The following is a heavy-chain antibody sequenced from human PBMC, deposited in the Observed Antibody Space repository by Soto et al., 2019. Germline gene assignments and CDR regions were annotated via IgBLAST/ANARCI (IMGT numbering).Heavy chain of an antibody. CDR2: IGASGAGT. CDR3: ALRKTGSFFDY. Sequence: PGGSLRLSCAASGFTFSTYAMSWVRQAPGKGLDWVSAIGASGAGTYYADSVKGRFTISRDNSKNTLHLQMNNLRAEDTAVYYCALRKTGSFFDYWGQGTLVTVYS. CDR1: GFTFSTYA. V-gene: IGHV3-23*01. D-gene: IGHD1-26*01. J-gene: IGHJ4*02.